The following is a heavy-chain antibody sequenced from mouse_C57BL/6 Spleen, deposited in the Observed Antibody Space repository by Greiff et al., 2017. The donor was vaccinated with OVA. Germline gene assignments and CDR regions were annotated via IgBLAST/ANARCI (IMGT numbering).Heavy chain of an antibody. D-gene: IGHD2-3*01. J-gene: IGHJ4*01. Sequence: DVKVEESGGGLVKPGGSLKLSCAASGFTFSSYAMSWVRQTPEKRLEWVATISDGGSYTYYPDNVKGRFTISRDNAKNNLYLQMSHLKSEDTAMYYCARDLSSSYYAMDYWGQGTSVTVSS. CDR2: ISDGGSYT. CDR1: GFTFSSYA. V-gene: IGHV5-4*01. CDR3: ARDLSSSYYAMDY.